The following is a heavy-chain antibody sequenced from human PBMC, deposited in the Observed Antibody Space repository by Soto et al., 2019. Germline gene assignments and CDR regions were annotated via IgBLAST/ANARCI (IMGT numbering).Heavy chain of an antibody. J-gene: IGHJ3*02. CDR2: ISGSGGST. CDR1: GFTFSSYA. CDR3: AKEPTMISPPYDAFDI. Sequence: GGSLRLSCAASGFTFSSYAMSWVRQAQGKGLEWVSAISGSGGSTYYADSVKGRFTISRDNSKNTLYLQMNSLRAEDTAVYYCAKEPTMISPPYDAFDIWGQGTMVTVSS. D-gene: IGHD3-22*01. V-gene: IGHV3-23*01.